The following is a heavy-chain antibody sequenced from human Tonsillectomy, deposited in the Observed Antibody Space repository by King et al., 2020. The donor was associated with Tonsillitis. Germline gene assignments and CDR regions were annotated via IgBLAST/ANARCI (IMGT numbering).Heavy chain of an antibody. CDR1: GGTFSSYV. J-gene: IGHJ4*02. CDR2: IISIIGIA. CDR3: AGAYYFGSGSYYKGSFDY. Sequence: VQLVESGAEVKKPGSSVKVSCKASGGTFSSYVISWVRPAPGHGLEWMGGIISIIGIANYAQKFQCRVTITADKSTSTAYMELSSLRSEDTAVYYCAGAYYFGSGSYYKGSFDYWGQGTLVTVSS. D-gene: IGHD3-10*01. V-gene: IGHV1-69*10.